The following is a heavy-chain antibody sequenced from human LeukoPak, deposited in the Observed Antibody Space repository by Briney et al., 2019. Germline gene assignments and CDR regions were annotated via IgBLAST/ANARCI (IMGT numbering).Heavy chain of an antibody. CDR3: ARDVETTTGDYFDY. J-gene: IGHJ4*02. CDR2: IYTSGST. V-gene: IGHV4-4*07. D-gene: IGHD1-14*01. Sequence: PPETLSLTCTVSGGSINIYYWSWIRQSAGKGLEWIGRIYTSGSTNYNPSLKSRVTMSVDTSKHQFSLKLSSVTAADTAVYYCARDVETTTGDYFDYWGQGTLVTVSS. CDR1: GGSINIYY.